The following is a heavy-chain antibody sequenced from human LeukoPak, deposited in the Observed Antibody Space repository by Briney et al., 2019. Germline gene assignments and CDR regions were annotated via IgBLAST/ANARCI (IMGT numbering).Heavy chain of an antibody. J-gene: IGHJ4*02. CDR3: ARSYSNYKIDY. Sequence: GGSLRLSCAASGFTFDDYAVHWVRQAPGKGLEWVSSISWNSGSIGYADSVKGRFTISRDNAKNSLYLQMNSLRAEDTAVYYCARSYSNYKIDYWGQGTLVTVSS. CDR1: GFTFDDYA. V-gene: IGHV3-9*01. CDR2: ISWNSGSI. D-gene: IGHD4-11*01.